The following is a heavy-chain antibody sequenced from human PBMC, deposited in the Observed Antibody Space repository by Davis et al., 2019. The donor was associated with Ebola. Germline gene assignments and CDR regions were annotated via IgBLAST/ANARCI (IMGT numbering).Heavy chain of an antibody. V-gene: IGHV3-21*01. CDR2: ISSSSNYK. CDR1: GFTFSSYS. CDR3: ARAKDYYDSSGSIGY. D-gene: IGHD3-22*01. J-gene: IGHJ4*02. Sequence: GGSLRLSCAASGFTFSSYSMNWVRQAPGKGLEWVSSISSSSNYKYYTDSVKGRFTISRDNAKSSLNLQMNSLRAEDTAVYYCARAKDYYDSSGSIGYWGQGTLVTVSS.